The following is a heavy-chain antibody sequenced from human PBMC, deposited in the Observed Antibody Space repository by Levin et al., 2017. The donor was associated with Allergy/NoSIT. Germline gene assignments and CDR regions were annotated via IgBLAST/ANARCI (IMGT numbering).Heavy chain of an antibody. CDR2: INPNSGGT. CDR1: GYTFTGYY. J-gene: IGHJ4*02. Sequence: GESLKISCKASGYTFTGYYMHWVRQAPGQGLEWMGWINPNSGGTNYAQKFQGRVTMTRDTSISTAYMELSRLRSDDTAVYYCARDLRRITMVRGVISCVYWGQGTLVTVSS. V-gene: IGHV1-2*02. CDR3: ARDLRRITMVRGVISCVY. D-gene: IGHD3-10*01.